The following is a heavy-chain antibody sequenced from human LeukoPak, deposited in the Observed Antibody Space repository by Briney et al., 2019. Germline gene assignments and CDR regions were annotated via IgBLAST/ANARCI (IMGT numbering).Heavy chain of an antibody. CDR1: GVSISNFH. V-gene: IGHV4-4*07. J-gene: IGHJ4*02. CDR3: VRDGTGDSSGWHL. D-gene: IGHD6-19*01. Sequence: SETLSLTCSVSGVSISNFHWVWIRQPAGKGLEGMGRRHTRGTTDCSPSLKSRVSMSVDTSKNQFFLRLRSVTAADTAVYYGVRDGTGDSSGWHLWGQGTLVTVSS. CDR2: RHTRGTT.